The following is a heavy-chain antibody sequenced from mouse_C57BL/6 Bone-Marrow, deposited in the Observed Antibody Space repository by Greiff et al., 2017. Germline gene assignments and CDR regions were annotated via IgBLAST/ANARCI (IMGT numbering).Heavy chain of an antibody. Sequence: VKLVESGPGLVAPSQSLSITCTVSGFSLTSYAISWVRQPPGKGLEWLGVIWTGGGTNYNSALKSRLSISKDNSKSQVFLKMNSLQTDDTARYYCARPYGSPYYYAMDYWGQGTSVTVSS. J-gene: IGHJ4*01. D-gene: IGHD1-1*01. CDR3: ARPYGSPYYYAMDY. CDR1: GFSLTSYA. V-gene: IGHV2-9-1*01. CDR2: IWTGGGT.